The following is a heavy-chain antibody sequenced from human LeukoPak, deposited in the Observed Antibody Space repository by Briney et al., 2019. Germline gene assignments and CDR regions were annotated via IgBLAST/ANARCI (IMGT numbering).Heavy chain of an antibody. CDR1: GFTFSSYE. CDR2: ISSSGSTI. J-gene: IGHJ4*02. D-gene: IGHD6-19*01. CDR3: ALEDPYSSGWYTFDY. Sequence: PGGSLRLSCAASGFTFSSYEMNWVRQAPGKGLEWVSYISSSGSTIYYADSVKGRFTISRDNAKNSLYLQMNSLRAEDTAVYYCALEDPYSSGWYTFDYWGQGTLVTVSS. V-gene: IGHV3-48*03.